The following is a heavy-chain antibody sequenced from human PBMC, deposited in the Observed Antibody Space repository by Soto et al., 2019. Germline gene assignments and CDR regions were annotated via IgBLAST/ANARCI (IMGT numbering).Heavy chain of an antibody. Sequence: QVQLVQSGAEVKKPGASVKVSCKASGYTFTSYGISWVRQAPGQGLEWMGWISAYNGNTNYAQKLQGKVTMTTDTSTRTAHMELESLRSDGTAVYYCARDLAVGLVDYWGQGTLVTVSS. CDR1: GYTFTSYG. J-gene: IGHJ4*02. CDR3: ARDLAVGLVDY. D-gene: IGHD6-19*01. V-gene: IGHV1-18*01. CDR2: ISAYNGNT.